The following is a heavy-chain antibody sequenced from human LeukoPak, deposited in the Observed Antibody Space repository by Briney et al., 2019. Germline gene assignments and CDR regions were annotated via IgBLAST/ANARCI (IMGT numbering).Heavy chain of an antibody. D-gene: IGHD3-3*01. CDR3: ARGTYYDFWSGYYHDAFDI. Sequence: GGSLRLSCAASGFTVSSNYMSWVRQAPGKGLEWVSVIYSGGSTYYADSVKGRFTISRDNSKNTLYLQMNSLRAEDTGVYYCARGTYYDFWSGYYHDAFDIWGQGTMVTVSS. V-gene: IGHV3-53*01. CDR1: GFTVSSNY. CDR2: IYSGGST. J-gene: IGHJ3*02.